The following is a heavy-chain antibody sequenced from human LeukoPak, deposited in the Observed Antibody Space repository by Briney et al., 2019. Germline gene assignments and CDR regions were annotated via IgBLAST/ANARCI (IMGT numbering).Heavy chain of an antibody. D-gene: IGHD2-15*01. CDR3: ARHPKGYFSRFDP. Sequence: SETLSLTCTVSGGSISSTTHYWGWIRQPPGKGLGWIGSIYYSGNTDYNPSLKSRVTISVDTSKNQFSLKLNPVTAADTAVYYCARHPKGYFSRFDPWGQGTLVTVSS. CDR1: GGSISSTTHY. CDR2: IYYSGNT. V-gene: IGHV4-39*01. J-gene: IGHJ5*02.